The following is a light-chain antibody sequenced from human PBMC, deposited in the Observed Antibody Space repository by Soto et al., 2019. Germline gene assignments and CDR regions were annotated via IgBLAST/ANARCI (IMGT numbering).Light chain of an antibody. V-gene: IGKV2-24*01. CDR1: QSLLDSDGDTY. CDR2: KTS. CDR3: MQATQFPHT. J-gene: IGKJ2*01. Sequence: DIVMTQTPLSSPVTLGQPASISCRSSQSLLDSDGDTYLSWLQQRPGQPPRPLIYKTSSRFSVVPDRFGVSGAWTDFTLKISRVEVEDVGVYYCMQATQFPHTFGQGTKLEI.